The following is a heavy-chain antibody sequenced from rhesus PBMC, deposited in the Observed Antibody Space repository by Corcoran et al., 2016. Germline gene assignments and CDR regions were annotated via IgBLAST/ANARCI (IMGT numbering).Heavy chain of an antibody. J-gene: IGHJ4*01. CDR1: GGSIGSNS. D-gene: IGHD3-3*01. Sequence: QLQLQESGPGLVKPSATLSLTCAVSGGSIGSNSWTWIRQLPGKGMAGIGRISGSGGSTDYNPSLKSRVTISTDTSKNQFSLKLSSVTAADTAVYYCARVPPYLDWLPYYFDYGGQGVLVTVSS. CDR2: ISGSGGST. V-gene: IGHV4-173*01. CDR3: ARVPPYLDWLPYYFDY.